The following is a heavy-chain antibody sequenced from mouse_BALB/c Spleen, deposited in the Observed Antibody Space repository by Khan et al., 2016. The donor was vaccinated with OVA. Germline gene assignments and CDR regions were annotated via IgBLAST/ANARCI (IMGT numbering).Heavy chain of an antibody. CDR1: GYSITSGYG. D-gene: IGHD1-2*01. CDR2: ISYSGST. CDR3: ARTARIKY. Sequence: VQLKQSGPGLVKPSQSLSLTCTVTGYSITSGYGWNWIRHFPGNKLEWMGYISYSGSTNYNPSLKSRISITRDTSKNQFSLQLNSVTTEDTATYYCARTARIKYWGQGTTLTVSS. V-gene: IGHV3-2*02. J-gene: IGHJ2*01.